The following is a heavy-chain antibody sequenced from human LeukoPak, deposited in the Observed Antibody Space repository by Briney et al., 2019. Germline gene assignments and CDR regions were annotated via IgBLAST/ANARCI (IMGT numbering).Heavy chain of an antibody. CDR1: GGSFSGYY. J-gene: IGHJ4*02. D-gene: IGHD6-19*01. CDR3: AREMGSGSEFDF. Sequence: SETLSLTCAVYGGSFSGYYWSWIRQPPGKGLEWIGYIYDIGSTTYNPSLKSRVTISVDPSKNQFSLKLSSVTAADTAVYYCAREMGSGSEFDFWGQGTLVTVSS. V-gene: IGHV4-59*01. CDR2: IYDIGST.